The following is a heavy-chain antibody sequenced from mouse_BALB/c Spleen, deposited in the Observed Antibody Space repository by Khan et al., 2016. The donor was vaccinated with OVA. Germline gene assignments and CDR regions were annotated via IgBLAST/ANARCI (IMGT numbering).Heavy chain of an antibody. J-gene: IGHJ3*01. CDR3: ARGSGHYLFAY. CDR2: ISTYYGDT. D-gene: IGHD2-1*01. Sequence: LEESGAELVRPGVSVKISCKGSGYTFTDFAMHWVKQSHAKSLEWIGVISTYYGDTNYNQNFKGKATMTVDKSSSTAYMELARLTSEDSAIYYCARGSGHYLFAYWGQGTLVTVSA. CDR1: GYTFTDFA. V-gene: IGHV1S137*01.